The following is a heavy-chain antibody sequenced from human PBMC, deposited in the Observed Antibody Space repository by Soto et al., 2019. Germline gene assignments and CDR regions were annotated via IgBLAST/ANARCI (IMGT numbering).Heavy chain of an antibody. J-gene: IGHJ6*02. D-gene: IGHD3-9*01. CDR3: ARDRPRNYDILTGYYNGYYGMDV. V-gene: IGHV4-30-4*01. Sequence: PWETLSLTCTVSGGSISSGDYYWSWIRQPPGKGLEWIGYIYYSGSTYYNPSLKSRVTISVDTSKNQFSLKLSSVTAADTAVYYCARDRPRNYDILTGYYNGYYGMDVWGQGTTVTVSS. CDR2: IYYSGST. CDR1: GGSISSGDYY.